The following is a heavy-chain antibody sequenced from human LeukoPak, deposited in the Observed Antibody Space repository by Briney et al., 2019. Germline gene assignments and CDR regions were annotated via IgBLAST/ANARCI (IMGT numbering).Heavy chain of an antibody. CDR2: IYNSGRT. J-gene: IGHJ5*01. CDR3: ARDPTTGYSSEVWFDS. D-gene: IGHD6-25*01. Sequence: SQTLSLTCTVSGGSMSSGSYYRSWIRQPAGKGLEWIGRIYNSGRTKYNPSLKSRVTMSVDTSKNQFSLKLTSVTAADTAVYYCARDPTTGYSSEVWFDSWGQGTLVTVSS. CDR1: GGSMSSGSYY. V-gene: IGHV4-61*02.